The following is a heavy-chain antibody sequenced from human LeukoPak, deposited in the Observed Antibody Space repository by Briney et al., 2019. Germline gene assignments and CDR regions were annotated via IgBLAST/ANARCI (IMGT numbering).Heavy chain of an antibody. CDR1: GFTFSSYS. V-gene: IGHV3-21*01. J-gene: IGHJ5*02. Sequence: PGGSLRLSCAASGFTFSSYSMNWVRQAPGKGLEWVSSISSSSSYIYYADSVKGRFTISRDNAKNSLYLQMNSLRAEDTAVYYCARLYGCSSTRCFPWGQGTLVTVSS. CDR2: ISSSSSYI. D-gene: IGHD2-2*01. CDR3: ARLYGCSSTRCFP.